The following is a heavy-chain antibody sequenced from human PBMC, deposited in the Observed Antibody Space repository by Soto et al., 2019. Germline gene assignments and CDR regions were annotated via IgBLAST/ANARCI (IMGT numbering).Heavy chain of an antibody. CDR3: ARSITMVRGVPGGDAFDI. CDR1: GYTFTSYG. D-gene: IGHD3-10*01. V-gene: IGHV1-18*01. CDR2: ISAYNGNT. Sequence: QVQLVQSRAEVKKPGASVKVSCKASGYTFTSYGISWVRQAPGQGLEWTGWISAYNGNTNYAQKLQGRVTMTTDTSTITAYMELRSLRSEDTAVYYCARSITMVRGVPGGDAFDIWGQGTMVTVSS. J-gene: IGHJ3*02.